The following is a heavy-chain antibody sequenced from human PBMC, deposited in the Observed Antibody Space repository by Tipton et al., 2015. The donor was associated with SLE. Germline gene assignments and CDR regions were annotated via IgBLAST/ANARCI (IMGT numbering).Heavy chain of an antibody. CDR3: QRAAAGSGYYYGMDV. Sequence: LRLSCTVSGGSISSSSYYWGWIRQPPGKGLGWIGSIYSSGSTYYNPSLKSRVTISVDTSKNQFSLKLSSVTAADTAVYYCQRAAAGSGYYYGMDVWGQATTVTVSS. V-gene: IGHV4-39*07. CDR1: GGSISSSSYY. D-gene: IGHD6-13*01. CDR2: IYSSGST. J-gene: IGHJ6*02.